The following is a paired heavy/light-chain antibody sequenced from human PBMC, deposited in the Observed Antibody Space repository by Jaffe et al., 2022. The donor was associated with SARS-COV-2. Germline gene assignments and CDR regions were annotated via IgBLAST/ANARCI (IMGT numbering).Light chain of an antibody. CDR2: NDS. J-gene: IGLJ2*01. V-gene: IGLV3-21*02. Sequence: SYVLTQPPSVSVAPGQTAWITCGGYNIESKSVHWYQQKPGQAPVMVLYNDSDRPSGIPDRFSGSNSGDTATLTISRVEAGDEADYYCQVWDNRSQHVVFGGGTKLTVL. CDR1: NIESKS. CDR3: QVWDNRSQHVV.
Heavy chain of an antibody. CDR3: ATRLGWPDNDYDNS. CDR1: GINFDDYA. J-gene: IGHJ5*02. V-gene: IGHV3-43*02. CDR2: INADGDNT. D-gene: IGHD3-16*01. Sequence: EVQLVESGGGVVQPGGSLRLSCVVSGINFDDYAMHWVRQVPGKGLEWVSLINADGDNTYYADYVKGRFTISRDNRKKSLYLQMNSLRTEDSAIYYCATRLGWPDNDYDNSWGQGTLVTVSS.